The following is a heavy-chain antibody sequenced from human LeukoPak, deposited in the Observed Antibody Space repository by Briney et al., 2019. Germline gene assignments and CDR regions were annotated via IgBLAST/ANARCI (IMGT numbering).Heavy chain of an antibody. CDR1: GGSISSGGYS. CDR2: IYHSGST. Sequence: PSETLSLTCTVSGGSISSGGYSWSWIRQPPGKGLEWIGYIYHSGSTYYNPSLKSRVTISVDRSKNQFSLKLSSVTAADTAVYYCARGRGPGSYYNGGWFDPWGQGTLVTVSS. CDR3: ARGRGPGSYYNGGWFDP. D-gene: IGHD3-10*01. V-gene: IGHV4-30-2*01. J-gene: IGHJ5*02.